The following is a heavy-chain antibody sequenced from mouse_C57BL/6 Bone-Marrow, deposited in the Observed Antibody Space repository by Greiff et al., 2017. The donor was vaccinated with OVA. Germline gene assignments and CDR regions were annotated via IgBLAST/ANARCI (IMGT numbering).Heavy chain of an antibody. CDR3: ARDYYDTAVPVAWLAY. J-gene: IGHJ3*01. V-gene: IGHV1-47*01. CDR2: FHPYNDDT. CDR1: GYTFTTYP. D-gene: IGHD2-4*01. Sequence: QVQLPQSGAELVKPGASVKMSCKASGYTFTTYPIEWMKQNHGKSLEWIGNFHPYNDDTMYTEKFKGKATLTVEKSSSTIYLELSRLTSDDSAVYYDARDYYDTAVPVAWLAYWGQGTLVTVSA.